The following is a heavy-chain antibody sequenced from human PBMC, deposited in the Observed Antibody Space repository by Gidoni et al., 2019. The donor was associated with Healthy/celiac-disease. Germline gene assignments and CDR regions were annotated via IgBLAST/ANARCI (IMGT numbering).Heavy chain of an antibody. CDR3: ARGTAWLGLVPAARPRYYMDV. CDR2: IIPIFGTA. D-gene: IGHD2-2*01. V-gene: IGHV1-69*01. J-gene: IGHJ6*03. CDR1: GGTFSSYA. Sequence: QVQLVQSGAEVKKPGSSVKVSCKASGGTFSSYAISWVRQAPGQGLEWMGGIIPIFGTANYAQKFQGRVTITADESTSTAYMELSSLRSEDTAVYYCARGTAWLGLVPAARPRYYMDVWGKGTTVTVSS.